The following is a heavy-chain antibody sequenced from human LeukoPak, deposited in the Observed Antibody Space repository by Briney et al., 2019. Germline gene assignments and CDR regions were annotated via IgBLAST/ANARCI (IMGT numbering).Heavy chain of an antibody. J-gene: IGHJ3*02. CDR3: ARVREQLMAFDI. D-gene: IGHD6-6*01. V-gene: IGHV4-61*02. CDR1: GGSISSGSYY. CDR2: IYTSGIT. Sequence: PSQTLSLTCTVSGGSISSGSYYWSWIRQPAGKGLEWIGRIYTSGITNYNPSLKSRVTISVDTSKNQFSLKLSSVTAADTAVYYCARVREQLMAFDIWGQGTMVTVSS.